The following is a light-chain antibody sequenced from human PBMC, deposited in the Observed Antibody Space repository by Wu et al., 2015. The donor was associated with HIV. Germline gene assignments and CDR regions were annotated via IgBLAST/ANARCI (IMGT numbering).Light chain of an antibody. V-gene: IGKV3-20*01. J-gene: IGKJ1*01. Sequence: EIVLTQSPGTLSLSPGERATLSCRTSQKIRSIFLAWYQQKPGQAPRLLIYGASSRATGIADRFSGSGSGTDFTLTISSLQPDDFATYYCQQYNSYPWTFGQGTKVEIK. CDR2: GAS. CDR3: QQYNSYPWT. CDR1: QKIRSIF.